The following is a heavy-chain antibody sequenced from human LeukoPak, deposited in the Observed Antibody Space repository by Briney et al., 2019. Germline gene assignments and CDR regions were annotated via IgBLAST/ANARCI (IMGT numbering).Heavy chain of an antibody. CDR3: ARDIGQGSSWLYGY. J-gene: IGHJ4*02. V-gene: IGHV1-2*02. Sequence: ASVKVSCKASGYTFTSYYMHWVRQAPGQGLEWMGWINPKSGGTNYAQKFQGRVTMTRDTSITTAYMELSSLRSADTALYYCARDIGQGSSWLYGYWGQGTLVTVSS. CDR1: GYTFTSYY. D-gene: IGHD6-13*01. CDR2: INPKSGGT.